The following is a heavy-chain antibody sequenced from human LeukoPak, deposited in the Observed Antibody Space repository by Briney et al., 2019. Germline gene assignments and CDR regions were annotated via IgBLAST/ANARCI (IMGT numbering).Heavy chain of an antibody. CDR3: GRAFPPLRTSSPGDL. CDR2: ISGRSSHV. CDR1: GFSFSDYC. D-gene: IGHD3-16*01. J-gene: IGHJ1*01. V-gene: IGHV3-21*01. Sequence: GGSLRLSCSASGFSFSDYCMNWVRQAPGKGLEWVSAISGRSSHVYYGESVKGRFTISRDNAKNSLYLQLDSLGVEDTAVYYCGRAFPPLRTSSPGDLWGQGTLVTVSS.